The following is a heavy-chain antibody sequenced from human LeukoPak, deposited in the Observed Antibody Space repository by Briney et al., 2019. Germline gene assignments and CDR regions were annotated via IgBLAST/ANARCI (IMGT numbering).Heavy chain of an antibody. CDR3: ATRPYLGYCSSTSCYETDY. Sequence: PGGSLRLSCAASGFTFSSYSMNWVRQAPGKGLEWVSSISSSSSYIYYADSVKGRFTISRDNSKNTLYVQMNSLRAEDTAVYYCATRPYLGYCSSTSCYETDYWGQGTLVTVSS. CDR2: ISSSSSYI. D-gene: IGHD2-2*01. CDR1: GFTFSSYS. V-gene: IGHV3-21*01. J-gene: IGHJ4*02.